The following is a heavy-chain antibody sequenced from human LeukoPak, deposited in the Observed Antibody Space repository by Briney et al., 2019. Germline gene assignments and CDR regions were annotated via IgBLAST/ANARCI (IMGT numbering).Heavy chain of an antibody. Sequence: GASVKVSCKASGYTFTSYAMHWVRQAPGQRLEWMGWINACNGNTKYSQKFQGRVTITRDTSASTAYMELSSLRSEDTAVYYCAGGVGGYYFDWGQGTLVTVSS. D-gene: IGHD3-22*01. V-gene: IGHV1-3*01. CDR2: INACNGNT. CDR1: GYTFTSYA. J-gene: IGHJ4*02. CDR3: AGGVGGYYFD.